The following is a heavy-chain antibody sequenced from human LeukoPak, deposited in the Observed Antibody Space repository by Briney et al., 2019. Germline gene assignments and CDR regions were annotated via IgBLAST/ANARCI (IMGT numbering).Heavy chain of an antibody. D-gene: IGHD2-2*02. V-gene: IGHV3-30*18. CDR2: ISYDGRRK. J-gene: IGHJ6*02. Sequence: QAGGSLTLPCAVSGFTFKNYGIHWVRQAPGKGREWVAVISYDGRRKHYADPVKGRFTISRDNSKNTLYLQVNNLRFEDTAVYFCVKDRGYNFFGMDAWGQGTTVTVSS. CDR1: GFTFKNYG. CDR3: VKDRGYNFFGMDA.